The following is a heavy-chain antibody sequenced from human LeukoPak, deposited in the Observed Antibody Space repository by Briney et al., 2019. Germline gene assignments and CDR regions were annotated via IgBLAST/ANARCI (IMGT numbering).Heavy chain of an antibody. Sequence: PGGSLRLSCAASGFTFSSYWMSWVRQTPGKGLEWVASINQDGSEKNYVDSARGPFTISRDNAKNSLFLQMNSLRAEDTAVYYCARGWLVINVDTAMAQGDAFDIWGQGTMATVSS. D-gene: IGHD5-18*01. CDR2: INQDGSEK. J-gene: IGHJ3*02. CDR1: GFTFSSYW. V-gene: IGHV3-7*01. CDR3: ARGWLVINVDTAMAQGDAFDI.